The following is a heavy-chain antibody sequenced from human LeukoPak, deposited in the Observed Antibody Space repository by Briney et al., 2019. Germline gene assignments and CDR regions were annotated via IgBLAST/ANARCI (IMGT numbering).Heavy chain of an antibody. CDR3: ARSGWRGRNYYYGMDV. CDR2: INWNGGST. V-gene: IGHV3-20*01. J-gene: IGHJ6*02. Sequence: GGSLRLSCAASGFTFDDYGMSWVRQAPGKGLEWVSGINWNGGSTGYADSVKGRFTISRDNAKNSLYLQMNSLRAEDTALYHCARSGWRGRNYYYGMDVWGQGTTVTVSS. CDR1: GFTFDDYG. D-gene: IGHD2-15*01.